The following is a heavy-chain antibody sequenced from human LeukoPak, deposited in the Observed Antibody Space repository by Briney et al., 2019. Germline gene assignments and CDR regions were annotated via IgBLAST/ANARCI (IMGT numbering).Heavy chain of an antibody. V-gene: IGHV1-3*04. J-gene: IGHJ4*02. Sequence: ASVKVSCKASGYNFTNYDMHWVRQAPGQRLEWLGWINTGNGNTRYSQHFQGRVTLTRDTSASTAYMELSSLRFEDTAMYYCAKDRGLLADYWGQGTLVTVSS. CDR3: AKDRGLLADY. CDR2: INTGNGNT. D-gene: IGHD3-10*01. CDR1: GYNFTNYD.